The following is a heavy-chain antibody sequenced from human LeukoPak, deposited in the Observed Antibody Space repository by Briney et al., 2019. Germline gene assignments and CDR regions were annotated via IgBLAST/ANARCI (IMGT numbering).Heavy chain of an antibody. CDR2: IISILGIA. J-gene: IGHJ4*02. D-gene: IGHD3-9*01. CDR3: ARSYDILTATPFY. CDR1: GGTFSSYA. Sequence: SVKVSCKASGGTFSSYAISWVRQAPGQGLEWMGRIISILGIANYAQKFRGRVTITADKSTSTAYMELSSLRSEDTAVYYCARSYDILTATPFYWGQGTLVTVSS. V-gene: IGHV1-69*04.